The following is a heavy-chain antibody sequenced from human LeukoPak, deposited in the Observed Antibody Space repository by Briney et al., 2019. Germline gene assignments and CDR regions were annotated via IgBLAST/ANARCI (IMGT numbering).Heavy chain of an antibody. D-gene: IGHD3-3*01. V-gene: IGHV3-30*02. CDR1: GFTFSSYG. Sequence: GGSLRLSCAASGFTFSSYGMHWVRQAPGKGLEWVAFIRYDGSNKYYADSVKGRFTISRDNAKNSLYLQMNSLRAEDTAVYYCARTIFGVVIGTWDYWGQGTLVTVSS. J-gene: IGHJ4*02. CDR3: ARTIFGVVIGTWDY. CDR2: IRYDGSNK.